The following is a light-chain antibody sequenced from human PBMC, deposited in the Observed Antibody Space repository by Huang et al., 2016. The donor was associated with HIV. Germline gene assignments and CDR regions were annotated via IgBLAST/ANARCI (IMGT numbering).Light chain of an antibody. V-gene: IGKV3-20*01. Sequence: EIVLTQSPGTLSLSPGERATLSCRTSQSISSSYLAWYQQKPGQTPRLLMYGASSRATGIPDRFSGSGSVTDFTLTISRLEPEDSAVYYCQQSSISPRTFGQGTKVEIK. CDR3: QQSSISPRT. CDR1: QSISSSY. CDR2: GAS. J-gene: IGKJ1*01.